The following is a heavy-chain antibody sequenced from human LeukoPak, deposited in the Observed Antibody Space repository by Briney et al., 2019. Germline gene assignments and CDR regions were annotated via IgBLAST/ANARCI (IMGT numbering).Heavy chain of an antibody. J-gene: IGHJ4*02. CDR3: SRFTAARPFDY. V-gene: IGHV3-30*02. CDR2: IRYDGSNK. D-gene: IGHD6-6*01. Sequence: GGSLRLSCAASGFTFNTYGMHWVCQAPGKGLEWVAFIRYDGSNKNYADSVKGRFTISRDNSKNTLYLQMYSLRTEDTAVYYCSRFTAARPFDYWGQGTLVTVSS. CDR1: GFTFNTYG.